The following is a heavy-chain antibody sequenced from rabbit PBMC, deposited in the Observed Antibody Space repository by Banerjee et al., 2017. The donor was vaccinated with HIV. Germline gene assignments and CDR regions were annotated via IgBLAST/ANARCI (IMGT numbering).Heavy chain of an antibody. Sequence: QEQLEESGGDLVKPEGSLTLTCTASAFSFSSKYVMCWVRQAPGKGLEWIACINTSSGNTVYASWAKGRFTISRTSSTTVTLQMTSLTAADTATYFCARGLAGVIGWNFGLWGPGTLVTV. CDR1: AFSFSSKYV. J-gene: IGHJ6*01. CDR3: ARGLAGVIGWNFGL. D-gene: IGHD4-1*01. V-gene: IGHV1S45*01. CDR2: INTSSGNT.